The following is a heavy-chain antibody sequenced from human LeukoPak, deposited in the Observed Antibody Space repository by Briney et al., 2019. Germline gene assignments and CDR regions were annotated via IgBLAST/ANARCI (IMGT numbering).Heavy chain of an antibody. CDR1: GFTFSSYE. CDR2: INEGGSGK. J-gene: IGHJ6*04. V-gene: IGHV3-7*01. Sequence: PGGSLRLSCAASGFTFSSYEMNWVRQAPGKGLEWVASINEGGSGKYSMDSVKDRVTISRDNAKNSLDLRINSLTVEGTAIYYCVRDDGDVWGKGTTVTVSS. CDR3: VRDDGDV.